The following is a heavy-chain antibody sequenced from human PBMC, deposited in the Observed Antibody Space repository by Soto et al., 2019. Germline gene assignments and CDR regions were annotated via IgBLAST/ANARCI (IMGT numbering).Heavy chain of an antibody. V-gene: IGHV3-23*01. Sequence: EVQLLESGGGLVQPGGSLRVSCAASGFIFNFYAMNWVRQAPGKGLEWVSAISGSAGSTYYTDPVKGRFTISRDNSKNTLYLQMNSLRAEDTAVYYCAKGRGGTKPFDFWGQGTLVTVSS. J-gene: IGHJ4*02. CDR2: ISGSAGST. D-gene: IGHD1-7*01. CDR3: AKGRGGTKPFDF. CDR1: GFIFNFYA.